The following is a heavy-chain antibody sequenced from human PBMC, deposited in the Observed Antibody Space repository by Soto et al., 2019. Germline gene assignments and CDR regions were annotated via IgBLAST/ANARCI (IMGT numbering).Heavy chain of an antibody. CDR2: IYNSGST. Sequence: QVQLQESGPGLVKPEETLSLTCSVSGGSISDYYWIWIRQPPGRGLEWIGYIYNSGSTNYNPSLKSRVIISGDTSKNQLTLKLRSVTAADTAVYYCARDRVYGLDAFDIWGQGTMVTVSS. D-gene: IGHD4-17*01. J-gene: IGHJ3*02. CDR1: GGSISDYY. V-gene: IGHV4-59*01. CDR3: ARDRVYGLDAFDI.